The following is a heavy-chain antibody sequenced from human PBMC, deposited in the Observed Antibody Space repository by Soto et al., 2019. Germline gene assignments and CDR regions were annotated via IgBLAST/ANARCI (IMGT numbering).Heavy chain of an antibody. CDR3: AKDTSSSPYYMDV. D-gene: IGHD2-2*01. Sequence: GGSLRLSCAASGFTFSNFAMSWVRHAPGQGLEWVSEISGSTGTTYYADSVKGRFIISRDNSKNMVHLQMNSLRAEDTAVYYCAKDTSSSPYYMDVWGKGTTVTVS. J-gene: IGHJ6*03. V-gene: IGHV3-23*01. CDR2: ISGSTGTT. CDR1: GFTFSNFA.